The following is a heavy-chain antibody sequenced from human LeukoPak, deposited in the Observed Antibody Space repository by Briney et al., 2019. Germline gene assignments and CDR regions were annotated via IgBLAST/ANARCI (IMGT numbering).Heavy chain of an antibody. Sequence: SVKVSCKASGGTFSSYAISWVRQAPGQGLEWMGGIIPIFGTANYAQKFQGRVTITADESTSTAYMELSSLRSEDTAVYYCARDSGYYDSSGYPTQVFDYWGQGTLVTVSS. V-gene: IGHV1-69*13. J-gene: IGHJ4*02. CDR2: IIPIFGTA. CDR1: GGTFSSYA. CDR3: ARDSGYYDSSGYPTQVFDY. D-gene: IGHD3-22*01.